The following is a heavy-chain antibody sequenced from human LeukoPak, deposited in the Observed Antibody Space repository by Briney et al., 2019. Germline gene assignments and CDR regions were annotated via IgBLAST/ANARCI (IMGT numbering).Heavy chain of an antibody. CDR1: GGSISSGGYY. Sequence: PSETLSLTCTVSGGSISSGGYYWSWIRQHPGKGLEWIGYIYYSGSTYYNPSLKSRVTISVDTSKNQFSLKLSSVTAADMAVYYCARDSMDSGYDFSNRWFDPWGQGTLVTVSS. CDR3: ARDSMDSGYDFSNRWFDP. CDR2: IYYSGST. V-gene: IGHV4-31*03. D-gene: IGHD5-12*01. J-gene: IGHJ5*02.